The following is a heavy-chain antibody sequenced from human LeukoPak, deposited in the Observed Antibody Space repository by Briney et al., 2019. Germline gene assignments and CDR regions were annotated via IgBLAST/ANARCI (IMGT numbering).Heavy chain of an antibody. CDR3: ARQPSGDGYNAPHFDY. V-gene: IGHV1-8*01. J-gene: IGHJ4*02. CDR1: GYTFTSYD. CDR2: MNPNSGNT. Sequence: ASVKVSCMASGYTFTSYDINWVRQAPGQGLAWMGWMNPNSGNTGHAQKFQGRVTMTRNTSISTAYMELNSLTSEDTAVYYCARQPSGDGYNAPHFDYWRQRTLVTVSS. D-gene: IGHD5-24*01.